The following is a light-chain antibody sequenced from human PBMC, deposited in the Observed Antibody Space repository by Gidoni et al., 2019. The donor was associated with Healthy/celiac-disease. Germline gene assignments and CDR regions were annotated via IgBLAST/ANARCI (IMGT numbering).Light chain of an antibody. Sequence: DIQMTQSPSSLSASVGDRVTITCQASQDISNYLTWYQQKPGKAPKLLIYDASNLETGVPSRFSGSGSGTDFTFTISSLQPEDIATYYCQQYDNLPSSTFGQGTKLEIK. CDR1: QDISNY. CDR3: QQYDNLPSST. J-gene: IGKJ2*01. CDR2: DAS. V-gene: IGKV1-33*01.